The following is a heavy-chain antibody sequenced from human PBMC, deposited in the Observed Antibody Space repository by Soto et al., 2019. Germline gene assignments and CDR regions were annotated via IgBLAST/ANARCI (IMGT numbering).Heavy chain of an antibody. CDR3: ARDVRLPDY. V-gene: IGHV3-48*01. CDR2: ISSTGETT. Sequence: EVQLVESGGGLVPPGGSLRLSCAASGFTFSTYSMNWVRQAPGKGLEWVSFISSTGETTYYADSVKGRLTISRDNAKNSLFLQMTSLTAEDTAVYYCARDVRLPDYWGQGTLVTVSS. J-gene: IGHJ4*02. CDR1: GFTFSTYS. D-gene: IGHD3-10*02.